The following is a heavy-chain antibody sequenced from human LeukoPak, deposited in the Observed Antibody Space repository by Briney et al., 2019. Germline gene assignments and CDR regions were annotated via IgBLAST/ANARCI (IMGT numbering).Heavy chain of an antibody. V-gene: IGHV3-11*03. CDR3: AKLGAGPGSLTHFDY. Sequence: KPGGSLRLFCAASGFTFRDYHMSWIRQAPGKGLEWVAYIVGSSSYTNYADSVKGRFTISRDNGENSLYLQMNSLRVEDTAIYYCAKLGAGPGSLTHFDYWGQGILVTVSS. D-gene: IGHD1-26*01. CDR1: GFTFRDYH. J-gene: IGHJ4*02. CDR2: IVGSSSYT.